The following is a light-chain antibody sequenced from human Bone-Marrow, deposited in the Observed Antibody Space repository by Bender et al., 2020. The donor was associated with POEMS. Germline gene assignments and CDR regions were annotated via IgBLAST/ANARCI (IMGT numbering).Light chain of an antibody. V-gene: IGLV6-57*02. CDR2: EDN. CDR1: SGNIANNF. Sequence: NFMLTQPHSLSESPGKTVTISCTGSSGNIANNFVQWYQQRPGSAPTTIIYEDNKRPSGVPDRFSGSKSGTSASLAITGLQAEDEGDYYCQSYDNSLGGWVFGGGTKLTVL. J-gene: IGLJ3*02. CDR3: QSYDNSLGGWV.